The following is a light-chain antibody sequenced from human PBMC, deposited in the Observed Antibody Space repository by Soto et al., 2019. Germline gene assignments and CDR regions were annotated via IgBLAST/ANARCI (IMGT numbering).Light chain of an antibody. CDR3: QQYNSYSVT. CDR2: DAS. CDR1: QSISSR. Sequence: DIQITQSPSTLSASVGPSVTITCRASQSISSRLAWYQQKPGKAPKFLVYDASNLESGVPSRFSGSGSGTEFTLTISSLQPDDFATYYCQQYNSYSVTFGQGTKVDI. J-gene: IGKJ1*01. V-gene: IGKV1-5*01.